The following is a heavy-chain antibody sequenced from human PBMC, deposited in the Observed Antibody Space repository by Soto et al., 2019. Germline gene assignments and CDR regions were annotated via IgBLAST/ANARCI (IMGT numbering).Heavy chain of an antibody. CDR2: IYHSGST. J-gene: IGHJ5*02. Sequence: PSETLSLTCAVSGGSISSGGYSWSWIRQPPGKGLEWIGYIYHSGSTYYNPSLKSRVTISVDRSKNQFSLKLSSVTAADTAVYYCARVRGPYCGGECYPPTPNWFDPWGQGTLVTVSS. V-gene: IGHV4-30-2*01. CDR3: ARVRGPYCGGECYPPTPNWFDP. D-gene: IGHD2-21*01. CDR1: GGSISSGGYS.